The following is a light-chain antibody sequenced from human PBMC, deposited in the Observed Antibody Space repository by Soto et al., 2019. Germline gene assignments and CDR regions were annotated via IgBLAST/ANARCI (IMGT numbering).Light chain of an antibody. Sequence: QSALTQPASVSGSPGQSITISCTGTSSDVGGYNYVSWYQQHPGKAPKLMIYDVSNRPSGVSNRSSGSKSGNTASLTIPGLQAEDEADYYCSSYTSSSSGVFGTGTKVTVL. CDR2: DVS. CDR1: SSDVGGYNY. CDR3: SSYTSSSSGV. J-gene: IGLJ1*01. V-gene: IGLV2-14*01.